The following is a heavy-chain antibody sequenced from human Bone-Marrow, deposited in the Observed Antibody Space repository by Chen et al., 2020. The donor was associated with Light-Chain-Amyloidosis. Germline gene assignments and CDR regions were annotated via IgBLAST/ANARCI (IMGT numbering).Heavy chain of an antibody. J-gene: IGHJ4*02. V-gene: IGHV3-74*01. D-gene: IGHD3-9*01. CDR2: TNSAGTST. CDR3: ARTTLRYLDY. CDR1: VFSFSTYW. Sequence: EVLLVESGGEVVQPGGSLRLSCTASVFSFSTYWMHWVRQSPGKGLVSVSRTNSAGTSTTYADSVKGRFTVSRDNTKNTMYLEMNRLRVEETAVYYCARTTLRYLDYWGQGTLVIVSS.